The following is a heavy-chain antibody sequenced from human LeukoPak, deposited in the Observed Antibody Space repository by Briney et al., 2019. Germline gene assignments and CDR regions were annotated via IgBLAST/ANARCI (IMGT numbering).Heavy chain of an antibody. D-gene: IGHD3-10*01. CDR3: ASVSYSGDY. V-gene: IGHV3-7*01. Sequence: GGSLRLSCTTSGFIFSNYWMTWVRQAPEKGLEWVANMKPDGSEKYYVDSVKGRFTISRDNSKNTLYLQMNSLRAEDTAVYYCASVSYSGDYWGQGTLVTVSS. CDR2: MKPDGSEK. J-gene: IGHJ4*02. CDR1: GFIFSNYW.